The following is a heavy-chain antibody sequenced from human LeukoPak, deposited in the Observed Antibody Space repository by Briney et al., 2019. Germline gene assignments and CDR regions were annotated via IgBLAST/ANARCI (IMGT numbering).Heavy chain of an antibody. J-gene: IGHJ4*02. Sequence: PGGSLRLSCAASGFTFSSYAMNWVRQAPGKGLEWVSVISGSGGSTYFADSVKGRFTISRDNSKKTLYLQMNSLRAEDTAVYYCATDLGSSRPNFWGQGILVTVSS. V-gene: IGHV3-23*01. CDR2: ISGSGGST. D-gene: IGHD6-13*01. CDR3: ATDLGSSRPNF. CDR1: GFTFSSYA.